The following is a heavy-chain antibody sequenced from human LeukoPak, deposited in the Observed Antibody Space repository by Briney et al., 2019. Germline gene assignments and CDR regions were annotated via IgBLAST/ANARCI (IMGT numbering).Heavy chain of an antibody. CDR3: AKTGDYDDY. Sequence: GGSLRLSCAASGFTFSSYGMHWVRQAPGKGLEWVAFIQYDGSNKYYADSVKGRFTISRDNSKNTLYLQMNSLRAEDTAVYYCAKTGDYDDYWGQGTLVTVSS. CDR1: GFTFSSYG. V-gene: IGHV3-30*02. CDR2: IQYDGSNK. D-gene: IGHD1-14*01. J-gene: IGHJ4*02.